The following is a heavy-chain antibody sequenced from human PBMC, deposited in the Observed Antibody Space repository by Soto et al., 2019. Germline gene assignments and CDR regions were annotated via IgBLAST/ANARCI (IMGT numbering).Heavy chain of an antibody. CDR3: VRDGSKTIRDWFDP. V-gene: IGHV4-4*07. Sequence: SETLSLTCSVSGGSISKFYWSWIRKTAGKGLEWMGRAYATGTTDYNPSLRSRVAMSVDISRKTFSLRLTSVTAADTGMYYCVRDGSKTIRDWFDPWGQGKLVTVSS. D-gene: IGHD2-21*01. CDR2: AYATGTT. CDR1: GGSISKFY. J-gene: IGHJ5*02.